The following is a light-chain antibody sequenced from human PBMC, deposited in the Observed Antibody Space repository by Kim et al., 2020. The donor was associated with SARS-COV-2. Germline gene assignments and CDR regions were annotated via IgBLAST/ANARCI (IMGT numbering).Light chain of an antibody. J-gene: IGKJ2*01. CDR3: QQYITYPYT. Sequence: SACVGDRVTITCRASQSVSVWVAWFQQKPGKAPQLLVYNASTLASGDPSRVRGSGSGTEFTLAISSLQPDDFATYYCQQYITYPYTFGQGTKLEI. CDR1: QSVSVW. CDR2: NAS. V-gene: IGKV1-5*03.